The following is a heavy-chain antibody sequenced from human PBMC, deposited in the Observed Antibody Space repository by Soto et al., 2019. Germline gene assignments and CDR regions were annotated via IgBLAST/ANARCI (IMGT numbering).Heavy chain of an antibody. J-gene: IGHJ6*02. CDR2: IIPILGIA. Sequence: QVQLVQSGAAVKKPGSSVKVSCKASGGTFSSYTISWVRQAPGQGLEWMGRIIPILGIANYAQKFQGRVTITADKSTSTAYMEVSSLRSEDTAVYYCARATVTTYYYYYGMDVWGQGTTVTVSS. D-gene: IGHD4-17*01. CDR3: ARATVTTYYYYYGMDV. V-gene: IGHV1-69*02. CDR1: GGTFSSYT.